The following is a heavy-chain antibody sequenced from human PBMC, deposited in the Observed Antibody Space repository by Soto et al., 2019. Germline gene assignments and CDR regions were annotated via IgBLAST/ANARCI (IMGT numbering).Heavy chain of an antibody. CDR3: AADYHYYGSGSYYNFALRFDP. D-gene: IGHD3-10*01. V-gene: IGHV1-58*02. Sequence: GASVKVSCKASGFTFTSSAMQWVRQARGQRLEWIGWIVVGSGNTNYAQKFQERVTITRDMSTSTAYMELSSLRSEDTAVYYCAADYHYYGSGSYYNFALRFDPWGQGTLVTVSS. J-gene: IGHJ5*02. CDR2: IVVGSGNT. CDR1: GFTFTSSA.